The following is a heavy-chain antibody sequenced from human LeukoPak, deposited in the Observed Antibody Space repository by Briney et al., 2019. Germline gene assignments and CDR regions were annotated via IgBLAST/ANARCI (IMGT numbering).Heavy chain of an antibody. V-gene: IGHV3-20*04. Sequence: GGSLRLSCVASGFTFSDYYMSWVRQAPGKGLEWVSGINWNGGSTGYADSVKGRFTISRDNAKNSLYLQMNSLRAEDTALYYCARVQTNYDFWSGYYRGPLTYYFDYWGQGTLVTVSS. CDR1: GFTFSDYY. CDR2: INWNGGST. J-gene: IGHJ4*02. D-gene: IGHD3-3*01. CDR3: ARVQTNYDFWSGYYRGPLTYYFDY.